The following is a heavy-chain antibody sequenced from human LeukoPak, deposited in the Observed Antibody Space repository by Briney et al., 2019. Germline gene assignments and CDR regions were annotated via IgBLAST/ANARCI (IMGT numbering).Heavy chain of an antibody. D-gene: IGHD3-9*01. CDR1: GFTFSSYG. CDR3: ARDDWGFGP. J-gene: IGHJ5*02. Sequence: GGSLRLSCAASGFTFSSYGMHWVRQAPGKGLEWVAFISYDGSNKYYADSLKGRFTISRDNSKHTLFLQMNSLRADDTAVYYCARDDWGFGPWGQGTLVTVSS. CDR2: ISYDGSNK. V-gene: IGHV3-30*03.